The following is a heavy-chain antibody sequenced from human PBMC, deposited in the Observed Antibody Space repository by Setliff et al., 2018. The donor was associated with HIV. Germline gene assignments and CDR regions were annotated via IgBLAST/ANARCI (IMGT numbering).Heavy chain of an antibody. V-gene: IGHV1-18*01. Sequence: ASVKVSCKASGYTFTSYGISWVRQAPGQGLEWMGWIGAYNGNTNYAQKLQGRVTMTTDTSTSTAYMELRSLRSDDTAVYYCARDSLPYSSGPLHYYYYMDVWGKGTTVTVSS. CDR2: IGAYNGNT. CDR1: GYTFTSYG. CDR3: ARDSLPYSSGPLHYYYYMDV. D-gene: IGHD6-19*01. J-gene: IGHJ6*03.